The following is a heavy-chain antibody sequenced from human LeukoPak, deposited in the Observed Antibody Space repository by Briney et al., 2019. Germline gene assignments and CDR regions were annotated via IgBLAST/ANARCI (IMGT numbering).Heavy chain of an antibody. CDR3: ARPYDSSGYYPDY. Sequence: GESLEISCKGSGYSFTSYWIGWVRQMPGKGLEWMGIIYPGDSDTRYSPSFQGQVTISADKSISTAYLQWSSLKASDTAMYYCARPYDSSGYYPDYWGQGTLVTVSS. CDR1: GYSFTSYW. CDR2: IYPGDSDT. J-gene: IGHJ4*02. V-gene: IGHV5-51*01. D-gene: IGHD3-22*01.